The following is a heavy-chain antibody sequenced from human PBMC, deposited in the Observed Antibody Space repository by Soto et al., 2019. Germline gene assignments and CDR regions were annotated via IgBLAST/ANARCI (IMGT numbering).Heavy chain of an antibody. CDR3: ARDGPYYDILTGHPNSHTTSDPNWFDP. CDR2: IYYSGST. Sequence: SETLSLTCTVSGGSISSGGYYWSWIRQHPGKGLEWIGYIYYSGSTYYNPSLKSRVTISVDTSKNQFSLKLSSVTAADTAVYYCARDGPYYDILTGHPNSHTTSDPNWFDPWGQGTLVTGLL. CDR1: GGSISSGGYY. V-gene: IGHV4-31*03. D-gene: IGHD3-9*01. J-gene: IGHJ5*02.